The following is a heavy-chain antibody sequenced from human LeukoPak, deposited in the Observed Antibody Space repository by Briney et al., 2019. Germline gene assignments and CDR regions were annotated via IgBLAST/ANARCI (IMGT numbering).Heavy chain of an antibody. V-gene: IGHV3-23*01. D-gene: IGHD2-2*01. CDR1: GFTFSSYA. Sequence: GGSLRLSCAASGFTFSSYAMSWVRQVPGKGLEWVSAISGSGGSTYYADSVKGRFTISRDNSKNTLYLQMNSLRAEDTAVYYCARDRGSTSSRDDWVCDYWGQGTLVTVSS. CDR3: ARDRGSTSSRDDWVCDY. CDR2: ISGSGGST. J-gene: IGHJ4*02.